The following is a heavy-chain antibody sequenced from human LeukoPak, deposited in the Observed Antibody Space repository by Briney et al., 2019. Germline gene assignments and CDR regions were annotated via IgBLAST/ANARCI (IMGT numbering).Heavy chain of an antibody. Sequence: SETLSLTCTVSGDSISSSSYYWGWIRQPPGKGLEWIGSIYYSGSTYYNPSLKSRVTISVDMSKNQFSLKLSSVTAADTAVYYCARDRGSSPNYFDYWGQGTLVTVSS. CDR1: GDSISSSSYY. D-gene: IGHD3-16*01. CDR2: IYYSGST. CDR3: ARDRGSSPNYFDY. J-gene: IGHJ4*02. V-gene: IGHV4-39*07.